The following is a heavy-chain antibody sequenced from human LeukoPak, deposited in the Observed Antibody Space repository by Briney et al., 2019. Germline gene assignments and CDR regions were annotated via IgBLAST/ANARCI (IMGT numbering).Heavy chain of an antibody. CDR1: GFAVSSNY. V-gene: IGHV3-53*01. J-gene: IGHJ4*02. CDR2: IYSTGTT. Sequence: GGSLRLSCAVSGFAVSSNYVSWVRQAPGKGLEWVSVIYSTGTTFYADSVKGRFTISRDNSKNTLYLQMNSLRAEDTAVYYCAKGPGWTGLDYWGQGTLVTVSS. CDR3: AKGPGWTGLDY. D-gene: IGHD3/OR15-3a*01.